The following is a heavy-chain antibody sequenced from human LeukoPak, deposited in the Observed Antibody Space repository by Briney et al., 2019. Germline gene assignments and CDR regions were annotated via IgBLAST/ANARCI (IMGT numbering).Heavy chain of an antibody. CDR3: ARGLYYDFWSGYSFSNWFDP. CDR1: GFTFSSYE. CDR2: LSSSGSTI. J-gene: IGHJ5*02. D-gene: IGHD3-3*01. Sequence: GGSLRLSCAASGFTFSSYEMNWVRQAPGKGLEWVSYLSSSGSTIYYADSVKGRFTITRDNTKNSLYLQMNSLRAEDTAVYYCARGLYYDFWSGYSFSNWFDPWGQGTLVTVSS. V-gene: IGHV3-48*03.